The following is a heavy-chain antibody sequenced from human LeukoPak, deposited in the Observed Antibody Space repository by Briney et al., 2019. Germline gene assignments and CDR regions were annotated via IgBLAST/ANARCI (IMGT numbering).Heavy chain of an antibody. J-gene: IGHJ6*02. CDR3: ARAASMDITIFGGGPYYYGMDV. V-gene: IGHV1-18*01. CDR1: GYTFTSYG. Sequence: GASVKVSCKASGYTFTSYGISWVRQAPGQGLEWMGWISAYNGNTNYAQKLQGRVTMTTDTSTSTAYMELRSLRSDDTAVYYCARAASMDITIFGGGPYYYGMDVWGQGTTVTVSS. D-gene: IGHD3-3*01. CDR2: ISAYNGNT.